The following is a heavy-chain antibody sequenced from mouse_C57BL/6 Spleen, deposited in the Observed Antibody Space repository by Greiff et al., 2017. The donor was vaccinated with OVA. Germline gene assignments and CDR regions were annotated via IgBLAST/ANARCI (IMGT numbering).Heavy chain of an antibody. CDR1: GFSLTSYG. D-gene: IGHD2-4*01. Sequence: QVQLKESGPGLVAPSQSLSITCTVSGFSLTSYGVHWVRQPPGKGLEWLVVIWSDGSTTYNSALKSRLSISKDNSKSQVFLKMNSLQTDDTAMYYCASYDYDDEGYAMDYWGQGTSVTVSS. CDR3: ASYDYDDEGYAMDY. J-gene: IGHJ4*01. V-gene: IGHV2-6*03. CDR2: IWSDGST.